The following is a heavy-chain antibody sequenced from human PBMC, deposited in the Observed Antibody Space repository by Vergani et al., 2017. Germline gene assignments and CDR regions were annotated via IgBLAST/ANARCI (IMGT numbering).Heavy chain of an antibody. CDR3: ARDGGGSYSPDYYYYGMDV. CDR1: GGTFSSYA. CDR2: IIPIFGTA. Sequence: QVQLVQSGAEVKKPGSSVKVSCKASGGTFSSYAISWVRQAPGQGLEWMGGIIPIFGTANYAQKFQGRVTITADESTSTAYMELSSLRSEDTAVYYCARDGGGSYSPDYYYYGMDVWGQGTTVTVSS. J-gene: IGHJ6*02. D-gene: IGHD1-26*01. V-gene: IGHV1-69*01.